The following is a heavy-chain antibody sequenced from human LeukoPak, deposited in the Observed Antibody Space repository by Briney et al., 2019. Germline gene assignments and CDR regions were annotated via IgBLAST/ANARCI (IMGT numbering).Heavy chain of an antibody. CDR3: AREGSGSYTHIDY. CDR2: IYYSGST. CDR1: GGSISRYY. Sequence: SETLSLTCTVSGGSISRYYWSWIRQPPGKGLEWIGYIYYSGSTNYNPSLKSRVTISVDTSKNQFSLKLSSVTAADTAVYYCAREGSGSYTHIDYWGQGTLVTVSS. V-gene: IGHV4-59*01. D-gene: IGHD3-10*01. J-gene: IGHJ4*02.